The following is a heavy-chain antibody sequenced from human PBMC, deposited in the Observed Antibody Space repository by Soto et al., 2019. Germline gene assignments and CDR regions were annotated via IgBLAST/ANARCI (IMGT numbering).Heavy chain of an antibody. CDR2: IYTSGST. CDR1: GGSISSYY. D-gene: IGHD6-19*01. V-gene: IGHV4-4*07. CDR3: ARTGRYVSGCAWWFDP. J-gene: IGHJ5*02. Sequence: EAQCVMAHVSGGSISSYYWSWIRQPSGKGLEWIGRIYTSGSTNYNPSLKSRVTMSVDTSKNQFSLKLSSVTAADTAVYYCARTGRYVSGCAWWFDPWGQGTLVTVSS.